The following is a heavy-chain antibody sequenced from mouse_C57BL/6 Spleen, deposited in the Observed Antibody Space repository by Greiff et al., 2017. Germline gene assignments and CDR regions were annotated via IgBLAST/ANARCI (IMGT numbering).Heavy chain of an antibody. CDR1: GYSITSGYY. CDR2: ISYDGSN. D-gene: IGHD2-4*01. J-gene: IGHJ1*03. V-gene: IGHV3-6*01. CDR3: ARGITTGDWYFDV. Sequence: EVKLMESGPGLVKPSQSLSLTCSVTGYSITSGYYWNWIRQFPGNKLEWMGYISYDGSNNYNPSLKNRISITRDTSKNQFFLKLNSVTTEDTATYNCARGITTGDWYFDVWGTGTTVTVSS.